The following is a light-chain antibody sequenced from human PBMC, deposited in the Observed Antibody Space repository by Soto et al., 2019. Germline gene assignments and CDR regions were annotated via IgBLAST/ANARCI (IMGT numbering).Light chain of an antibody. V-gene: IGLV1-47*01. CDR2: RND. Sequence: QSVLTQPPSASGTPGQMVTISWSGSRSNIGNRHVFWYQQLPGTAPKLLIYRNDQRPSGVPDRFSGSKSGTSASLDISGLRSEDEADYYCAAWDESLSSVVFGGGTKLTVL. J-gene: IGLJ2*01. CDR3: AAWDESLSSVV. CDR1: RSNIGNRH.